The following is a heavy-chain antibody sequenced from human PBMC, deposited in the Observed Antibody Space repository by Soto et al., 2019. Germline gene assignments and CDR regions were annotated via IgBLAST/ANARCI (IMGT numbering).Heavy chain of an antibody. Sequence: PSETLSLTCAVYGGSFSGYYWSWIRQPPGKGLEWIGEINHSGSTNYNPSLKSRVTISVDTSKNQFSLKLSSVTDADTAVYYCAKGNRRRGLLRYCSSTCCYTGSWFDPWGQGTLVTVSS. J-gene: IGHJ5*02. CDR3: AKGNRRRGLLRYCSSTCCYTGSWFDP. V-gene: IGHV4-34*01. CDR1: GGSFSGYY. D-gene: IGHD2-2*02. CDR2: INHSGST.